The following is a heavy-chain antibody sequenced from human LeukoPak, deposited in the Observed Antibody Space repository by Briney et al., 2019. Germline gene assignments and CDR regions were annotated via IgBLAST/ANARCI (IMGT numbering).Heavy chain of an antibody. D-gene: IGHD1-7*01. V-gene: IGHV4-39*07. CDR1: GGSISSSSYY. Sequence: PSETLSLTCTVSGGSISSSSYYWGWIRQPPGKGLEWIGSIYYSGSTYYNPSLKSRVTISVDTSKNQFSLKLSSVTAADTAVYYCARDQWNYKNWFDPWGQGTLVTVSS. J-gene: IGHJ5*02. CDR2: IYYSGST. CDR3: ARDQWNYKNWFDP.